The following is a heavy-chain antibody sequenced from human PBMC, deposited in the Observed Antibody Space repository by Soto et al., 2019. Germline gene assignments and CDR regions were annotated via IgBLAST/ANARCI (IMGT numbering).Heavy chain of an antibody. V-gene: IGHV4-39*01. CDR2: IHYSGTS. J-gene: IGHJ4*02. Sequence: SETLSLTCSVSGDSISSSSQYWGWIRQPPGKGLEWIGSIHYSGTSYYNPSLKSRVTIFVDTSKNQFSLKLSSVTAAETAVYYCARQGDYDSSGYYLFDYWAQGTLVTVCS. CDR3: ARQGDYDSSGYYLFDY. D-gene: IGHD3-22*01. CDR1: GDSISSSSQY.